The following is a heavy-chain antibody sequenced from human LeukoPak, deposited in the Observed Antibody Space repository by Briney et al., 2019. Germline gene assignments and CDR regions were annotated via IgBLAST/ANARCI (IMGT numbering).Heavy chain of an antibody. CDR2: ICYDGSSK. CDR1: GFTFSSYG. D-gene: IGHD2-8*02. J-gene: IGHJ4*02. Sequence: GGSLRLSCAASGFTFSSYGMHWVRQAPGKGLEWVAGICYDGSSKYYADSVKGRFTISRDNSKDTLYLHMNSLRADDTAVYYCARGPGGHVDYCGQGSLVTVSS. CDR3: ARGPGGHVDY. V-gene: IGHV3-33*01.